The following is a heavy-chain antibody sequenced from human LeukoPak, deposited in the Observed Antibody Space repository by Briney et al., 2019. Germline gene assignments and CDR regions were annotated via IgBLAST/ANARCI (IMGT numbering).Heavy chain of an antibody. D-gene: IGHD1-26*01. CDR1: RGSINSGGYY. V-gene: IGHV4-30-2*01. CDR3: ARDSVGGSYYYYYMDV. CDR2: IYYNGTT. Sequence: PSQTLSLTCAVSRGSINSGGYYWSWIRQPPGGGLEWIGYIYYNGTTYYNPSLKSRVTMSVDTSKNQFSLKLSSVTTADTAVYYCARDSVGGSYYYYYMDVWGKGTTVTVSS. J-gene: IGHJ6*03.